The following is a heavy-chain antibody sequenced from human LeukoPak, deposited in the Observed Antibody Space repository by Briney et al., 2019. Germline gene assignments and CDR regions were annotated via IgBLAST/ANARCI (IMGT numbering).Heavy chain of an antibody. V-gene: IGHV3-30-3*01. CDR3: ANGEESTYGTKFDH. Sequence: GGSLRLSCAASGFTFSNYALHSVRQAPGKGLEWVAFRSHDGGNKYYVDSVKGRFTISRENSKKTLDLQMNSLRLEDTAIYYCANGEESTYGTKFDHWGQGTLVTVSS. D-gene: IGHD1-7*01. J-gene: IGHJ5*02. CDR2: RSHDGGNK. CDR1: GFTFSNYA.